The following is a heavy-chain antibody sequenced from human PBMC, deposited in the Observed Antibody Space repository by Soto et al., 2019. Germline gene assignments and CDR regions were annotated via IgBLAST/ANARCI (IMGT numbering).Heavy chain of an antibody. CDR1: GGSINSVDYY. V-gene: IGHV4-30-4*01. Sequence: QVQLQESGPGLVKPSQTLSLICSVSGGSINSVDYYWSWIRQTPGKGLEWIGYTSYFGTTDYMPSPMSRVTMSLDTSKNHFSLKLTSVTAADTAVYYCARVRRDTAMGHFDYWGQGTLVVVSS. J-gene: IGHJ4*02. CDR3: ARVRRDTAMGHFDY. D-gene: IGHD5-18*01. CDR2: TSYFGTT.